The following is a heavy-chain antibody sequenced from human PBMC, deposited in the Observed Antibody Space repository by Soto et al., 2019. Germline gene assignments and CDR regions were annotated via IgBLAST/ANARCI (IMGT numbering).Heavy chain of an antibody. Sequence: PSETLSLTCAVYGGSFSGYYWSWIRQPPGKGLEWIGEINHSGSTNYNPSLKSRVTISVDTSKNQFSLKLSSVTAADTAVYYCARGEGYCSGGSCYSDWFDPWGQGTLVTVSS. V-gene: IGHV4-34*01. CDR1: GGSFSGYY. J-gene: IGHJ5*02. CDR3: ARGEGYCSGGSCYSDWFDP. CDR2: INHSGST. D-gene: IGHD2-15*01.